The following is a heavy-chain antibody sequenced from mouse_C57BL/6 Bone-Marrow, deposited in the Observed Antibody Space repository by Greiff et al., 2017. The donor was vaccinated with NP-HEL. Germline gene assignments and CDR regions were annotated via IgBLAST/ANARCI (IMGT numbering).Heavy chain of an antibody. CDR2: IDPSDSET. V-gene: IGHV1-52*01. D-gene: IGHD1-1*01. J-gene: IGHJ4*01. Sequence: QVQLQQPGAELVRPGSSVKLSCKASGYTFTSYWMHWVKQRPIQGLEWIGNIDPSDSETHYNQKFKDKATLTVDKSSSTAYMQLSSLTSEDSAVYYCARAYGSSSYYAMDYWGQGTSVTVSS. CDR3: ARAYGSSSYYAMDY. CDR1: GYTFTSYW.